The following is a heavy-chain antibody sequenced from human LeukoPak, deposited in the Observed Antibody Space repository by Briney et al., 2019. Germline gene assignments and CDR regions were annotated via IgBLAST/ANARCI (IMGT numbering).Heavy chain of an antibody. CDR2: IWYDGSNK. D-gene: IGHD1-26*01. CDR3: AKSVGAPPAGRHDY. Sequence: GGSLRLSCAASGFTFSSYGMHWVRQAPGKGLEWVAVIWYDGSNKYYADSVKGRFTISRDNSKNTLYLQMNSLRAEDTAVYYCAKSVGAPPAGRHDYWGQGTLVTVSS. V-gene: IGHV3-33*06. CDR1: GFTFSSYG. J-gene: IGHJ4*02.